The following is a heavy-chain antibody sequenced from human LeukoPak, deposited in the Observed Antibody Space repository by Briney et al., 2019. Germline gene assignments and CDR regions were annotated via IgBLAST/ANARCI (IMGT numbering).Heavy chain of an antibody. CDR2: ISGSGGST. CDR3: TRHVNYYDSSGYYPFGY. CDR1: GFTFSSYA. J-gene: IGHJ4*02. V-gene: IGHV3-23*01. Sequence: GGSLRLSCAASGFTFSSYAMSWVRQAPGKGLEGVSAISGSGGSTYYADSVKGRFTISRDNSKNTLYLQMNSLRAEDTAVYYCTRHVNYYDSSGYYPFGYWGQGTLVTVSS. D-gene: IGHD3-22*01.